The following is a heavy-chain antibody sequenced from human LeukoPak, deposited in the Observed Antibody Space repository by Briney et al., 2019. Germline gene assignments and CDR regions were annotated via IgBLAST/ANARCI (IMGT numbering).Heavy chain of an antibody. CDR1: EFRFKNYA. CDR3: ARGGEHDYGETFFWKPMDV. V-gene: IGHV3-30-3*01. Sequence: SGGSLRLSCAASEFRFKNYAMFWVRQTPGKGLEWVAFITYDGSVEYYPDSVRGRFTISRDNSKNTLDLQMNSLRPGDTAVYFCARGGEHDYGETFFWKPMDVWGHGTTVTVSS. D-gene: IGHD4-17*01. CDR2: ITYDGSVE. J-gene: IGHJ6*02.